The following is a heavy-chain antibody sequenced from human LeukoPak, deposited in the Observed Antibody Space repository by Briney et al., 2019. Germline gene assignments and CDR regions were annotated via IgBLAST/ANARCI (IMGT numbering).Heavy chain of an antibody. D-gene: IGHD1-7*01. CDR2: IYRSGTT. J-gene: IGHJ4*02. CDR1: GYSISSGFY. Sequence: SDTLSLTCAVSGYSISSGFYWGWIRQPPGKGLEWIGTIYRSGTTYYNPSLKSRVTISADTSKNQFSLKLSSVTAADTALYYCARTSTGTTDPFDYWGQGTLVTVSS. V-gene: IGHV4-38-2*01. CDR3: ARTSTGTTDPFDY.